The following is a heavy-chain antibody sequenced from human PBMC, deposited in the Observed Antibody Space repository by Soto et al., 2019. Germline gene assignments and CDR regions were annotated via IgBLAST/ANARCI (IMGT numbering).Heavy chain of an antibody. D-gene: IGHD3-22*01. Sequence: SETLSLTCTVSGGSISSSSYYWGWIRQPPGKVLEWIGSIYYSGSTYYNPSLKSRVTISVDTSKNQFSLKLSSVTAADTAVYYCACHGYYSASGGYAYFDYWVQGSLVTVS. V-gene: IGHV4-39*01. CDR1: GGSISSSSYY. CDR3: ACHGYYSASGGYAYFDY. CDR2: IYYSGST. J-gene: IGHJ4*02.